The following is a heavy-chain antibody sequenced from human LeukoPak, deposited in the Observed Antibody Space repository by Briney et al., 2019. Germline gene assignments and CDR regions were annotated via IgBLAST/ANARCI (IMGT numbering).Heavy chain of an antibody. D-gene: IGHD2/OR15-2a*01. CDR2: INQDGSEK. J-gene: IGHJ4*02. CDR3: ATPPFSEGLDS. Sequence: GGSLRLSCAASGITFSSYWLSWVCQAPGKGLEWVANINQDGSEKYYMASVKGRFTIFRDDAKNSLYLQMDILRAEDTAVYYCATPPFSEGLDSWGQGTPVTVSS. V-gene: IGHV3-7*01. CDR1: GITFSSYW.